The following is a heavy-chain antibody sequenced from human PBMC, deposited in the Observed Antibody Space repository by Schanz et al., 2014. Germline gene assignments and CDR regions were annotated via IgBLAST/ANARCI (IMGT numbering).Heavy chain of an antibody. V-gene: IGHV3-33*06. CDR2: IWYDGNNK. J-gene: IGHJ4*02. Sequence: QGQLVESGGGVVQPGRSLRLSCAASGFAFNNYGMHWVRQAPGKGLDWVAIIWYDGNNKKYADSVKGRFTISRDNFKNTVNLQMNSLRAEDTAVYYCAKEKEEVAADGSFFDYWGEGTQVTGSS. CDR1: GFAFNNYG. CDR3: AKEKEEVAADGSFFDY. D-gene: IGHD6-13*01.